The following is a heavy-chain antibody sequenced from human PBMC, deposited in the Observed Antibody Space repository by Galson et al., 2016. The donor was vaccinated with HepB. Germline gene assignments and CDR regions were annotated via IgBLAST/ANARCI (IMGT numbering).Heavy chain of an antibody. Sequence: SLRLSCAASGFTFSRYGLPWVRQAPGKGLEWVVVISRDGRNKYSADSVKGRFTISRENSNNTLYLQMHSLRAEDTPVYYLGKDGHSVISVYLPLEDWGQGTLVTVSS. CDR2: ISRDGRNK. J-gene: IGHJ4*02. D-gene: IGHD3-22*01. V-gene: IGHV3-30*18. CDR3: GKDGHSVISVYLPLED. CDR1: GFTFSRYG.